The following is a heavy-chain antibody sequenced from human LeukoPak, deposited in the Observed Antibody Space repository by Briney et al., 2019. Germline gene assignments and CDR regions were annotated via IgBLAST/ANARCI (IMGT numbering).Heavy chain of an antibody. D-gene: IGHD3-3*01. CDR3: ARADYDFWSGYYTFDY. J-gene: IGHJ4*02. V-gene: IGHV3-7*01. CDR2: IKQDGSEK. CDR1: GFTFSSYW. Sequence: PGGSLRLSCAASGFTFSSYWMSWVRQAPGKGLEWVANIKQDGSEKYYVDSVKGRFTISRDNAKNSLYLQMNSLRAEDTAVYYCARADYDFWSGYYTFDYWGQGTLVTASS.